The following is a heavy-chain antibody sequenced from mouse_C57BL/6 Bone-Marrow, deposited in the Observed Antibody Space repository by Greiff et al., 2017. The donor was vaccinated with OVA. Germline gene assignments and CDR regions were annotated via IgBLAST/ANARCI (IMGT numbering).Heavy chain of an antibody. CDR1: GFSLTSYG. V-gene: IGHV2-5*01. CDR2: IWRGGST. J-gene: IGHJ1*03. CDR3: AKKGAYGDWYFNV. Sequence: QVQLKESGPGLVQPSQSLSITCTVSGFSLTSYGVHWVRQSPGKGLEWLGVIWRGGSTDYNAAFMSRLSITKDNSKSQVFFKMNSLQADDTAIYYCAKKGAYGDWYFNVWGTGTTVTVSS. D-gene: IGHD1-1*01.